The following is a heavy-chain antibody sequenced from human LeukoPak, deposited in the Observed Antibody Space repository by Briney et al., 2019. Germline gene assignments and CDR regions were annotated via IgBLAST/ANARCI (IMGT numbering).Heavy chain of an antibody. D-gene: IGHD2-2*01. CDR1: GYTFTSYA. V-gene: IGHV1-3*01. CDR3: ARGFSRRGIAFDI. J-gene: IGHJ3*02. CDR2: INAGNGNT. Sequence: ASVKLSCKASGYTFTSYAMHWVRQAPGQRLEWMGWINAGNGNTKYPQKFQGRVTITRDTSASTAHMELSSLRSEDTAVYYCARGFSRRGIAFDIWGQGTMVTVSS.